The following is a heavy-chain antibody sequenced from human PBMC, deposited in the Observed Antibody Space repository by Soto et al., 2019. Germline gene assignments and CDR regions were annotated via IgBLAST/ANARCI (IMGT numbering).Heavy chain of an antibody. Sequence: ASVRVSCKASGYTFTSYDINWVRQATGQGLEWMGWMNPNSGNTGYAQKFQGRVTMTRNTSISTAYMELSSLRSEDTAVYYCARGDALLYDYIWGSYRYKLDDFDYWGQGTLVTVSS. CDR1: GYTFTSYD. V-gene: IGHV1-8*01. D-gene: IGHD3-16*02. CDR3: ARGDALLYDYIWGSYRYKLDDFDY. J-gene: IGHJ4*02. CDR2: MNPNSGNT.